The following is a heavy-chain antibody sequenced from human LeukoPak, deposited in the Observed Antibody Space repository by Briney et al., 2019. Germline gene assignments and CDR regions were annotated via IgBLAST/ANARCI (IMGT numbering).Heavy chain of an antibody. D-gene: IGHD5-24*01. CDR2: ISYDGSNK. J-gene: IGHJ4*02. Sequence: GGSLILSCAASGFTFSSYAMHWVRQAPGKGLEWVAVISYDGSNKYYADSMKGRFTISRDNSKNTLYLQMNSLRAEDTAVYYCARDARDGYNSFWDYWGQGTLVTVSS. CDR3: ARDARDGYNSFWDY. CDR1: GFTFSSYA. V-gene: IGHV3-30-3*01.